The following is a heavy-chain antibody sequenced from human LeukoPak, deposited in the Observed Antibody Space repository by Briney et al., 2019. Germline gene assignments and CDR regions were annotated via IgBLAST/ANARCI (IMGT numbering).Heavy chain of an antibody. Sequence: SETLSLTCTVSGGSISSSRYYWGWIRQPPGKGLEWIGSIYYSGSTYYNPSLKSRVTISVDTSKNQFSLKLSSVTAADTAVYYCATAGGLWFGTHNWFDPWGQGTLVTVSS. V-gene: IGHV4-39*01. J-gene: IGHJ5*02. CDR3: ATAGGLWFGTHNWFDP. CDR2: IYYSGST. CDR1: GGSISSSRYY. D-gene: IGHD3-10*01.